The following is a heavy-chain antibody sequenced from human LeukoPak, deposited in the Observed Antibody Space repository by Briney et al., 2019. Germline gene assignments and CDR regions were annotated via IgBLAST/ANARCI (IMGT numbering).Heavy chain of an antibody. D-gene: IGHD6-19*01. CDR2: INHSGST. CDR1: GGSFSGYS. CDR3: ASGSVAGNYYFDY. Sequence: KPSETLSLTCAVYGGSFSGYSWSWIRKPPGKGLEWIGEINHSGSTNYNPSLKSRVTISVDTSKNQFSLKLSSVTAADTAVYYCASGSVAGNYYFDYWGQGTLVTVSS. V-gene: IGHV4-34*01. J-gene: IGHJ4*02.